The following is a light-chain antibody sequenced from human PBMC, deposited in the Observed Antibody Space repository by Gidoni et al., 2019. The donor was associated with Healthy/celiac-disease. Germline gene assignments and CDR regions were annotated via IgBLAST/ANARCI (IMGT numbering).Light chain of an antibody. CDR1: QSLLHSNGYNY. CDR3: MQALQTPLYT. V-gene: IGKV2-28*01. CDR2: LGS. J-gene: IGKJ2*01. Sequence: EIVMTQSPLPLPVTPGEPASISCRSSQSLLHSNGYNYLDWYLQKPGQSPQLLIYLGSNRASGVPDRFSGSGSGTDFTLKISRVEAEDVGVYYCMQALQTPLYTFGQGTKLEIK.